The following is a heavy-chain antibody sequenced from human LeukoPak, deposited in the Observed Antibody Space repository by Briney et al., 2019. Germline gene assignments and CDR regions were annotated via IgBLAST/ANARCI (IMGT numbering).Heavy chain of an antibody. J-gene: IGHJ6*02. V-gene: IGHV1-18*01. Sequence: GASVKVSCKASGYTFTSYGISWVRQAPGQGLEWMGWISAYNGNTNYAQKLQGRVTMTTDTSTSTAYMELRSLRSDDTAVYYCARDYKRIASSSFSGSLNYFLTYYYYGMDVWGQGTTVTVSS. D-gene: IGHD1-26*01. CDR2: ISAYNGNT. CDR3: ARDYKRIASSSFSGSLNYFLTYYYYGMDV. CDR1: GYTFTSYG.